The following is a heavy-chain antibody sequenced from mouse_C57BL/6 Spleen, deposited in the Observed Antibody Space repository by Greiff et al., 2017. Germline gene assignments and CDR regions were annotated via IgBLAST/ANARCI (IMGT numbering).Heavy chain of an antibody. CDR3: ARSVYDGYYPYAMDY. D-gene: IGHD2-3*01. CDR1: GYTFTSYW. CDR2: IYPSDSET. J-gene: IGHJ4*01. V-gene: IGHV1-61*01. Sequence: QVQLQQPGAELVRPGSSVKLSCKASGYTFTSYWMDWVKQRPGQGLEWIGNIYPSDSETHYNQKFKDKATLTVDKSSSTAYMQLSSLTTEDSAVYYCARSVYDGYYPYAMDYWGQVTSVTVSS.